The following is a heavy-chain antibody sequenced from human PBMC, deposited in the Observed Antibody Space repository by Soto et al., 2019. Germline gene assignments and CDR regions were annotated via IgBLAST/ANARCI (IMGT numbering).Heavy chain of an antibody. Sequence: SETLSLTCAVYGGSFSGYYWSWIRQPPGKGLEWIGEINHSGSTNYNPSLKSRVTISVDTSKNQFSLKLSSVTAANTAVYYCARGAGCCSGGSCYQRRSYYGMDVWGQGTTVTVSS. V-gene: IGHV4-34*01. CDR3: ARGAGCCSGGSCYQRRSYYGMDV. J-gene: IGHJ6*02. D-gene: IGHD2-15*01. CDR2: INHSGST. CDR1: GGSFSGYY.